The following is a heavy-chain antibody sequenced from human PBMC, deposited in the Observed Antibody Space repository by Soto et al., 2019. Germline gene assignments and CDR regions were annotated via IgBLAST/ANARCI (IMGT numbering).Heavy chain of an antibody. J-gene: IGHJ4*02. V-gene: IGHV3-23*01. D-gene: IGHD2-8*02. CDR3: AKESSGACFDY. CDR1: GFTFSSYA. CDR2: ISGSGGST. Sequence: EVQLLESGGGLVQPGGSLRLSCAASGFTFSSYAMSWVRQAPGKGLEWVSAISGSGGSTYYADSVKGRLTISRDNSKNALYLQMNSLSAEDTAVYYGAKESSGACFDYWGQGTLVTVSS.